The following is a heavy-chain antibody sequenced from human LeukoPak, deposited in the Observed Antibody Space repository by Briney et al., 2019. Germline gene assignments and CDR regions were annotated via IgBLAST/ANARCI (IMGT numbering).Heavy chain of an antibody. J-gene: IGHJ6*04. CDR1: GGTFSSYA. CDR3: ARALVVVAATPEPYYYGMDV. V-gene: IGHV1-69*13. D-gene: IGHD2-15*01. Sequence: GASVKVSCKASGGTFSSYAISWVRQAPGQGLEWMGGIIPIFGTANYAQKFQGRVTITADESTSPAYMELSSLRSEDTAVYYCARALVVVAATPEPYYYGMDVWGKGTTVTVSS. CDR2: IIPIFGTA.